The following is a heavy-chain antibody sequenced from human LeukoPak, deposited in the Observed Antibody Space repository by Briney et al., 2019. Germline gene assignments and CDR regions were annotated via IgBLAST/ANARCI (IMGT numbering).Heavy chain of an antibody. CDR1: GFTFSSYA. D-gene: IGHD1-26*01. V-gene: IGHV3-30*04. Sequence: GGSLRLSCAASGFTFSSYAMHWVRQAPGKGLEWVAVISYDGSNKYYADSVKGRFTISRDNSKNTLYLQMNSLRAEDTAVYYCASGSTGPWNFDYWGQGTLVTVSS. CDR2: ISYDGSNK. CDR3: ASGSTGPWNFDY. J-gene: IGHJ4*02.